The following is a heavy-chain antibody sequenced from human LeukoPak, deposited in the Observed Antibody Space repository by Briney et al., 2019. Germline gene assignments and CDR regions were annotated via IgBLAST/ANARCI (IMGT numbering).Heavy chain of an antibody. V-gene: IGHV3-7*01. J-gene: IGHJ6*02. Sequence: GGSLRLSCADSGFTFSSYWMSWVRQAPGKGLEWVANIKQDGSEKYYVDSVKGRFTISRDNAKNSLYLQMNSLRAEDTAVYYCARRMYYGMDVWGQGTTVTVSS. CDR3: ARRMYYGMDV. CDR2: IKQDGSEK. CDR1: GFTFSSYW.